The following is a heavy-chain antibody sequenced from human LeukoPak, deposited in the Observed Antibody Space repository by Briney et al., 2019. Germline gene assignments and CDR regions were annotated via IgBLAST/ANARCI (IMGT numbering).Heavy chain of an antibody. D-gene: IGHD4-17*01. Sequence: GGSLRLSCAASGFTFSNAWMSWVRQAPGKGLEWVATIRQDGSQKYYVDSVKGRFTISRDNAKDSLYLQMSSLRAGDTAVYYCARESGSVTSEVDFDYWGQGALVTVSS. V-gene: IGHV3-7*01. CDR3: ARESGSVTSEVDFDY. CDR2: IRQDGSQK. J-gene: IGHJ4*02. CDR1: GFTFSNAW.